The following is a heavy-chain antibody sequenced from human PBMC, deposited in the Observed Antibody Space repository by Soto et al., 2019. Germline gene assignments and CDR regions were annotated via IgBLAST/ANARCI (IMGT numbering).Heavy chain of an antibody. V-gene: IGHV1-18*01. CDR1: GYTFTSYG. J-gene: IGHJ4*02. CDR2: ISAYNGNT. CDR3: ARDPGHYGSGSYQDY. D-gene: IGHD3-10*01. Sequence: ASVKVSCKASGYTFTSYGISWVRQAPGQGLEWMGWISAYNGNTNYAQKLRGRVTMTTDTSTGTAYMELRSLRSDDTAVYYCARDPGHYGSGSYQDYWGQGTLVTVSS.